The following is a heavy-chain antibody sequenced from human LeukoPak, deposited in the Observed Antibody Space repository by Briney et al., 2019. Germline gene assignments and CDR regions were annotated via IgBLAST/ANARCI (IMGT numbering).Heavy chain of an antibody. D-gene: IGHD5-12*01. V-gene: IGHV3-23*01. CDR1: GFTFNNFA. CDR2: LTGSGHQI. J-gene: IGHJ5*02. CDR3: AKDGRYSGYDFAES. Sequence: GGSLRLSCTASGFTFNNFAMSWVRQAPGEGLEWLVSLTGSGHQIYYADSVKGRFTISRDNSENTLYLDMNNLRAEDTAIYYCAKDGRYSGYDFAESWGQGTLVTASS.